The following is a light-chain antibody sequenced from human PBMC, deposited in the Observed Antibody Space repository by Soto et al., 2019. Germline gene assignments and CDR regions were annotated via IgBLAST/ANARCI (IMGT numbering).Light chain of an antibody. J-gene: IGKJ1*01. Sequence: EIVLTQSPVTLSLSPWERATLSCRASQSVSSDLAWYHQKPGQAPRLLIYGASTRATGIPARFSGSGSGTEFTLTINSLQSEDFAVYYCQKYNNWPRKFGQGTKVDIK. V-gene: IGKV3-15*01. CDR2: GAS. CDR3: QKYNNWPRK. CDR1: QSVSSD.